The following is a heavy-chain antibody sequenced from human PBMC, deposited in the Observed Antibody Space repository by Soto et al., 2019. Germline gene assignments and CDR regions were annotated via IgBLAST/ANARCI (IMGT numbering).Heavy chain of an antibody. Sequence: GESLKISCKGSGYSFTSYWISWVRQMPGKGLEWMGRIDPSDSYTNYSPSFQGHVTISADKSISTAYLQWSSLKASDTAMYYCARTRITIFGVVIDYGMDVWGQGTTVTVSS. D-gene: IGHD3-3*01. CDR1: GYSFTSYW. V-gene: IGHV5-10-1*01. CDR2: IDPSDSYT. J-gene: IGHJ6*02. CDR3: ARTRITIFGVVIDYGMDV.